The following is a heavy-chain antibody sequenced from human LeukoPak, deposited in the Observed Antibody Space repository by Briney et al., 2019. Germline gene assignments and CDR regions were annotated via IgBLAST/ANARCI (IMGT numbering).Heavy chain of an antibody. CDR3: ATSSPQFGFGA. J-gene: IGHJ5*02. V-gene: IGHV3-7*03. Sequence: GGSLRLPCAASGFTFSNYWMSWIRQAPGKELEWVANIKQDGSEIYYVDSVKGRFTISRDNAKNSLYLQMNSLRAEDTAVYYCATSSPQFGFGAWGQGTLVTVSS. D-gene: IGHD3-16*01. CDR2: IKQDGSEI. CDR1: GFTFSNYW.